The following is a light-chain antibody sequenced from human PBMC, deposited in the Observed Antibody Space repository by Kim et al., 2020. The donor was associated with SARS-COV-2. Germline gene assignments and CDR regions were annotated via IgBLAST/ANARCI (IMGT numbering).Light chain of an antibody. CDR3: QSFDSSLSGSV. Sequence: QSVLTQPPSVSGAPGQRVTISCTGSSSNIGADYDVHWYQHLPGTAPKLLIYGNTNRASGVPDRFSGSKSGTSASLAIAGLQSEDEADYYCQSFDSSLSGSVFGGGTQLTVL. V-gene: IGLV1-40*01. J-gene: IGLJ3*02. CDR1: SSNIGADYD. CDR2: GNT.